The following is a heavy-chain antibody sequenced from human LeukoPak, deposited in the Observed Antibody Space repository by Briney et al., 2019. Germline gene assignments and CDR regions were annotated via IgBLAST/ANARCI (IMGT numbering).Heavy chain of an antibody. CDR2: IYKSGNS. Sequence: PSETLSLNCTVSGGYIGSSSYYWGWIRQTPGKGLEWIGSIYKSGNSYYNPSLKSRVTISIDTSKNQFSLKVTSVTVADTAVYYCVRPGTSGAEGLEYWGQGTLVTVSS. CDR3: VRPGTSGAEGLEY. J-gene: IGHJ4*02. CDR1: GGYIGSSSYY. V-gene: IGHV4-39*01. D-gene: IGHD1-26*01.